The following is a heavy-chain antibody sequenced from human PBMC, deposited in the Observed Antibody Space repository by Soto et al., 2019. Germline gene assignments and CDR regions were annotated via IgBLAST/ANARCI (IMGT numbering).Heavy chain of an antibody. Sequence: GSLRLSCAVSGFPFSDFYMSWIRQPPGKGLEWIGSISYSGSTYCNASLKSRVTISVGTSKNQFSLKLSSVAAADTAVYYCAKPPDYNWNDYWGQGTPVTVSS. CDR3: AKPPDYNWNDY. D-gene: IGHD1-20*01. J-gene: IGHJ4*02. CDR1: GFPFSDFY. V-gene: IGHV4-38-2*01. CDR2: ISYSGST.